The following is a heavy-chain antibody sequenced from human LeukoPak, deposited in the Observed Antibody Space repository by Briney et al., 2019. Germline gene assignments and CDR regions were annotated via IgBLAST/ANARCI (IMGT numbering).Heavy chain of an antibody. CDR2: IYTSGNT. V-gene: IGHV4-4*08. CDR3: ARRGDS. J-gene: IGHJ4*02. CDR1: GGSFSGYY. Sequence: SETLSLTCAVYGGSFSGYYWSWIRQPPGKGLEWIGRIYTSGNTDYNPSLKSRVTISVDTSKNQFSLKLSSVTAADTAVYYCARRGDSWGQGTLVTVSS.